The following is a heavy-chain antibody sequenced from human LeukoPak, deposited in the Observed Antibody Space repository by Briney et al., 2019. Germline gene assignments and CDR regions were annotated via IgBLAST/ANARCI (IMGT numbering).Heavy chain of an antibody. D-gene: IGHD3-3*02. CDR1: GFTFDDFA. CDR3: GKDIGFSGRAYDI. J-gene: IGHJ3*02. CDR2: ISWDSGSI. V-gene: IGHV3-9*01. Sequence: GGSLRLSCAASGFTFDDFAMHWVRQSPGKGLEWVAGISWDSGSIGYADFVQGRFTISRDNAKKTLFLQMNSLRAEDAALYYCGKDIGFSGRAYDIWGQGTVVTVSS.